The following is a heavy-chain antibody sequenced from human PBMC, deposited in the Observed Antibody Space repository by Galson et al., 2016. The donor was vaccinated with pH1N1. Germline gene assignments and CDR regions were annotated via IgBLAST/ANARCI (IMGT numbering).Heavy chain of an antibody. CDR1: GGSINSGGYS. CDR2: IYQSGST. D-gene: IGHD2-2*01. CDR3: AVYCTTTNSYYGASDI. V-gene: IGHV4-30-2*01. Sequence: LSFTCAVSGGSINSGGYSWGWIRQPPGKGLEWIGYIYQSGSTYYNPSLKSRLTISLDRSKNQFSLKLSSVTAADTAMYYCAVYCTTTNSYYGASDIWGQGTMVTVSS. J-gene: IGHJ3*02.